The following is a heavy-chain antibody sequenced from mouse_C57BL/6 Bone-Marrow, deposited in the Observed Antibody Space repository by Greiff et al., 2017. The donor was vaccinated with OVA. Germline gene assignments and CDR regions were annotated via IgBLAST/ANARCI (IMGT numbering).Heavy chain of an antibody. CDR1: GFTFSDYG. Sequence: DVKLVESGGGLVKPGGSLKLSCAASGFTFSDYGMHWVRQAPEKGLEWVAYISSGSSTIYYADTVKGRFTISRDNAKNTLFLQMTSLRSEDTAMYYCARWGYDAMDYWGQGTSVTVSS. CDR2: ISSGSSTI. CDR3: ARWGYDAMDY. V-gene: IGHV5-17*01. J-gene: IGHJ4*01.